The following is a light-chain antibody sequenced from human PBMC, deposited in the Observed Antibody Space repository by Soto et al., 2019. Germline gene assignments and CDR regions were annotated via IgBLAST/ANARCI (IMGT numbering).Light chain of an antibody. CDR2: DAS. J-gene: IGKJ5*01. V-gene: IGKV3-20*01. Sequence: EIVLTQSPVTLSLSPGERATLSCRASQSVSSYLAWYQQKPGQAPRLLIYDASNRATGIPDRFSGSGSGTDFTLTFSSLEPEDFAVYYCQQYGSSPWTFGQGTRLEIK. CDR1: QSVSSY. CDR3: QQYGSSPWT.